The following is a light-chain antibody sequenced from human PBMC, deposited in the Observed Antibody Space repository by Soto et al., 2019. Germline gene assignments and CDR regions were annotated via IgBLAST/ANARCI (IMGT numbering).Light chain of an antibody. V-gene: IGLV1-40*01. J-gene: IGLJ3*02. CDR1: SSNIGAGYD. CDR3: QSFDSSLTVWV. Sequence: QAVVTQPPSVSGAPGQRVTISCTGSSSNIGAGYDVQWYQQLPGTVPKLLIYASNNRPSGVPDRFSGSKSDTSVSLAITGLQSEDEADYYCQSFDSSLTVWVFGGGTKLTVL. CDR2: ASN.